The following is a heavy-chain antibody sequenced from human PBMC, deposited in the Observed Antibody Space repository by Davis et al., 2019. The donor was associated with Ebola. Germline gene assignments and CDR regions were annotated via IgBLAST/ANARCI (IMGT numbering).Heavy chain of an antibody. D-gene: IGHD1-26*01. CDR3: AREYRGTWFDP. Sequence: PGGSLRLSCAASGFTFSSYAMHWVRQAPGKGLEWVAVISYDGSNKYYADSVKGRFTISRDNSKNTLYLQMNSLRAEDTAVYYCAREYRGTWFDPWGQGTLVTVSS. CDR2: ISYDGSNK. V-gene: IGHV3-30-3*01. J-gene: IGHJ5*02. CDR1: GFTFSSYA.